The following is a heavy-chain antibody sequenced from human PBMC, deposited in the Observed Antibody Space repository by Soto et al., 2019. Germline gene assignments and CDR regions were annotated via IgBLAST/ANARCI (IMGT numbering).Heavy chain of an antibody. V-gene: IGHV3-7*01. CDR1: GFTFSNFW. Sequence: GGSLRLSCAASGFTFSNFWMTWVRQAPGKGLEWVANIKKDGSEQYYVDSVKGRFTVSRDNAKNSVDLQMNSLRPEDAGVYYCASGNYYNGMDVWGQGTTVTVSS. CDR3: ASGNYYNGMDV. CDR2: IKKDGSEQ. J-gene: IGHJ6*02.